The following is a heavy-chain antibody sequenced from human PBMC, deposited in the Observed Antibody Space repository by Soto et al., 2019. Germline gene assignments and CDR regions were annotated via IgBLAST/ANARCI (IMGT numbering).Heavy chain of an antibody. CDR2: IRSKANSYAT. V-gene: IGHV3-73*01. CDR1: GFTFSGSA. J-gene: IGHJ6*02. Sequence: GGSLRLSCAVSGFTFSGSAMHWVRQASGKGLEWVGRIRSKANSYATEYAASVKGRFTISRDDSRNTAYLQMNSLKTEDTAVYYCTSRSAPGTDYYYYYGMDVWGQGTTVTVSS. D-gene: IGHD6-13*01. CDR3: TSRSAPGTDYYYYYGMDV.